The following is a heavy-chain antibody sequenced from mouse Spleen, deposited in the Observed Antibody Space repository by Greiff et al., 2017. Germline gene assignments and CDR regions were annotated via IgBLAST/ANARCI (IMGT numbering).Heavy chain of an antibody. CDR3: ARGRGSSPYAMDY. Sequence: QVQLKQPGAELVKPGASVKLSCKASGYTFTSYWMHWVKQRPGQGLEWIGMIHPNSGSTNYNEKFKSKATLTVDKSSSTAYMQLSSLTSEDSAVYYCARGRGSSPYAMDYWGQGTSVTVSS. CDR2: IHPNSGST. D-gene: IGHD1-1*01. CDR1: GYTFTSYW. V-gene: IGHV1-64*01. J-gene: IGHJ4*01.